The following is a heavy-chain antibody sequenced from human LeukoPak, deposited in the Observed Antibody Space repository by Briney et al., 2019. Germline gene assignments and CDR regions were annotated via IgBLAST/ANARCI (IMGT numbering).Heavy chain of an antibody. D-gene: IGHD3-10*01. CDR3: ASAFYGSGPIYYYYYGMDV. V-gene: IGHV1-46*01. CDR1: GYTFTSYY. CDR2: INPSGGST. Sequence: ASVKVSCKASGYTFTSYYMHWVRQAPGQGLEWMGIINPSGGSTSYAQKSQGRVTMTRDTSTSTVYMELSSLRSEDTAVYYCASAFYGSGPIYYYYYGMDVWGQGTTVTVSS. J-gene: IGHJ6*02.